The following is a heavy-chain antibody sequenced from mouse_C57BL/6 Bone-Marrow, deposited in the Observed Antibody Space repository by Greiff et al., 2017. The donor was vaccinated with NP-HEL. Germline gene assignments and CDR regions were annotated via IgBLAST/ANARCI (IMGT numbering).Heavy chain of an antibody. CDR1: GYTFTEYT. D-gene: IGHD2-13*01. CDR2: FYPGSGSI. CDR3: ARHEDHQYARVTWFAY. Sequence: QVQLQQSGAELVKPGASVKLSCKASGYTFTEYTIHWVKQRSGQGLEWIGWFYPGSGSIKYNEKFKDKATLTADKSSSTVYMELSRLTSEVSAVYFCARHEDHQYARVTWFAYWGQGTLVTVSA. J-gene: IGHJ3*01. V-gene: IGHV1-62-2*01.